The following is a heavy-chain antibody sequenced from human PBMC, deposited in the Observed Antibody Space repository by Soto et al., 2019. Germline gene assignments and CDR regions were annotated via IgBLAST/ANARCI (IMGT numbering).Heavy chain of an antibody. V-gene: IGHV5-10-1*01. Sequence: GESLKISCKGSGDSFLDYWISWVRQMPGKGLEWMGRIDPSDSYRTYSPSFQGHVTISRDNSKNTLYLQMNSLRAEDTAVYYCAREQVYLVAATPNLSYYYGMDVWGQGTTVTVSS. CDR2: IDPSDSYR. CDR3: AREQVYLVAATPNLSYYYGMDV. D-gene: IGHD2-15*01. CDR1: GDSFLDYW. J-gene: IGHJ6*02.